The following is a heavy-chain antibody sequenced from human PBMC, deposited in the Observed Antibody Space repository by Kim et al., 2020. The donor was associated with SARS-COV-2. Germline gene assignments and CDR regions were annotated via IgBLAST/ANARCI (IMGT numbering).Heavy chain of an antibody. CDR1: GVSISSNY. CDR2: IYYTGST. V-gene: IGHV4-59*01. CDR3: AREDCSGSNCYYYGGWFDP. J-gene: IGHJ5*02. D-gene: IGHD2-15*01. Sequence: SETLSLTCTVSGVSISSNYWTWIRQPPGKGLEWIGHIYYTGSTNYNPSLKSRVTISIDMSKKQFSLKLTSVTTADTAVYYCAREDCSGSNCYYYGGWFDPWGQGTLVTVSS.